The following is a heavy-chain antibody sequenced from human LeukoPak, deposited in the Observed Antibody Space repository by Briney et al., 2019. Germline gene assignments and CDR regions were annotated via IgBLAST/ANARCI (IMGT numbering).Heavy chain of an antibody. CDR3: ATFYDSSGYYWFDP. V-gene: IGHV1-18*01. CDR1: GYTFTSYG. Sequence: ASVKVSCKASGYTFTSYGITWVRQAPGQGPEWMGWISAYNGHTNYAQKLQGRVTMTTGTSTNTGYMELRSLRSDDTAVYYCATFYDSSGYYWFDPWGQGTPVTVSS. CDR2: ISAYNGHT. J-gene: IGHJ5*02. D-gene: IGHD3-22*01.